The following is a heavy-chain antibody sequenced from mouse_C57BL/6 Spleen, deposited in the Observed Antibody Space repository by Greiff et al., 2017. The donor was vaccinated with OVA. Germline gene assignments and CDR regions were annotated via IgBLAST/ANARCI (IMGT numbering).Heavy chain of an antibody. V-gene: IGHV1-72*01. CDR1: GYTFTSYW. CDR3: AREGKFITTVVAHFDY. Sequence: VQLQQPGAELVKPGASVKLSCKASGYTFTSYWMHWVKQRPGRGLEWIGRIDPNSGGTKSNEKFKSKATLTVDKPSSTAYMQLSSLTSEDSAVYYCAREGKFITTVVAHFDYWGQGTNLTVSS. CDR2: IDPNSGGT. J-gene: IGHJ2*01. D-gene: IGHD1-1*01.